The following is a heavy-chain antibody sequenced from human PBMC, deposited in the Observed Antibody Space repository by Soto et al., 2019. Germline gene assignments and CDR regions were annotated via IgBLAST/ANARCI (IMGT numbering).Heavy chain of an antibody. CDR2: INSDGSST. CDR3: ARDDVGLELGVFDY. Sequence: GGSLRLSCAASGFTFSSYWMHWVRQAPGKGLVWVSRINSDGSSTSYADSVKGRFTISRDNAKNTLYLQMNSLRAEDTAVYYCARDDVGLELGVFDYWGQGTLVTISS. V-gene: IGHV3-74*01. CDR1: GFTFSSYW. J-gene: IGHJ4*02. D-gene: IGHD7-27*01.